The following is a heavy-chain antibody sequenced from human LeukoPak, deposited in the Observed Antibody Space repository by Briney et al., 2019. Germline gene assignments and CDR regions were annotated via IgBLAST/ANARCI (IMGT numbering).Heavy chain of an antibody. Sequence: GGSLRLSCAASGFTFSNAWMSWVRQAPGKGLEWVGRIKSKTDGGTTDYAAPVKGRFTISRDDSKNTLYLQMNSLKTEDTAVYYCTTGCYGSGNNDYWGQGTLVTVSS. D-gene: IGHD3-10*01. V-gene: IGHV3-15*01. J-gene: IGHJ4*02. CDR1: GFTFSNAW. CDR3: TTGCYGSGNNDY. CDR2: IKSKTDGGTT.